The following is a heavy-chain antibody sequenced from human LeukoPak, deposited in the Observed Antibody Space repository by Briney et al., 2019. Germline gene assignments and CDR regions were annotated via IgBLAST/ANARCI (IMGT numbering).Heavy chain of an antibody. Sequence: QTLSLTCTFSGFSLSTIGVCVGWIRQSPGKALEWLARIDWDDDKYYNTSLKTRLTISKDASKNQVVLTMTNMDPVDTATYYCARIYSGGWKVDYWGQGTLVTVSP. J-gene: IGHJ4*02. CDR3: ARIYSGGWKVDY. CDR1: GFSLSTIGVC. V-gene: IGHV2-70*11. D-gene: IGHD6-19*01. CDR2: IDWDDDK.